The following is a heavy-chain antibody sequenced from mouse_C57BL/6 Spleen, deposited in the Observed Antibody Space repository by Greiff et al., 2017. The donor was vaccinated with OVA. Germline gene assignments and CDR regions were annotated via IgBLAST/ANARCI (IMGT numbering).Heavy chain of an antibody. Sequence: VQLQQSGPELVKPGASVKIPCKASGYTFTDYNMDWVKQSPGKSLEWIGDINPNNGGTIYNQKFKGKATLTVDKSSSTAYMELRSLTSEDTAVYYCARFGYDEAMDYWGQGTSVTVSS. CDR3: ARFGYDEAMDY. CDR2: INPNNGGT. D-gene: IGHD2-2*01. CDR1: GYTFTDYN. J-gene: IGHJ4*01. V-gene: IGHV1-18*01.